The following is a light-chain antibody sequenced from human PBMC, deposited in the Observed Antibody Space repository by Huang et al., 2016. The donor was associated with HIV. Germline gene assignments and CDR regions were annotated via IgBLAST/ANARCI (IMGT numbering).Light chain of an antibody. J-gene: IGKJ2*01. Sequence: DFVMTQSPLSLPVAPGEPASISCRSSQSLLHRNGYNYVDWYLQKPGQSPQLLISMAANRASGVPDRFSGSGSGTDFTLKISRVEAEDVGIYYCMQALQTPYTFGQGTKLEIK. CDR2: MAA. V-gene: IGKV2-28*01. CDR3: MQALQTPYT. CDR1: QSLLHRNGYNY.